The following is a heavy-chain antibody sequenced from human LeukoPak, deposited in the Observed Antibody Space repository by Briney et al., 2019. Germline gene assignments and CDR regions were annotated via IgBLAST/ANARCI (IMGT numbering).Heavy chain of an antibody. CDR3: ARDHRLRFFDWSEFDY. CDR2: IRSSSFYT. V-gene: IGHV3-11*06. J-gene: IGHJ4*02. CDR1: GVTFIDFY. D-gene: IGHD3-9*01. Sequence: PGGSLRLSCADPGVTFIDFYICWSRQAPGKGLELISYIRSSSFYTSYADSVKGRFTISRDNAKNSLYLQMNRQRAEDTAVYYCARDHRLRFFDWSEFDYWGQGTLVTVSS.